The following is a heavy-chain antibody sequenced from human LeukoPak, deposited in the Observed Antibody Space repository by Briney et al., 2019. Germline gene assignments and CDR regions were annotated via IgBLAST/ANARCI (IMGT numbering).Heavy chain of an antibody. Sequence: PGGSLRLSCAASGFTFSDYYMSWIRQAPGKGLEWVSHISSSGSTIYYADSVKGRFTISRDNAKNSLYLQMNSLRAEDTAVYYCAREIKTPPAVAGTKAPDYWGQGTLVTVSS. CDR3: AREIKTPPAVAGTKAPDY. V-gene: IGHV3-11*04. J-gene: IGHJ4*02. CDR1: GFTFSDYY. D-gene: IGHD6-19*01. CDR2: ISSSGSTI.